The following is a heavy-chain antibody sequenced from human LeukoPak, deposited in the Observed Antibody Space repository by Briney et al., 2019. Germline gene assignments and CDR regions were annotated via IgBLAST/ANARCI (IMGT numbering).Heavy chain of an antibody. CDR2: IYHSGST. V-gene: IGHV4-30-2*02. Sequence: RTSETLSLTCTVSGGSISSGGYSWSWIRQPPGKGLEWIGYIYHSGSTYYNPSLKSRVTISVDTSKNQFSLKLSSVTAADTAVYYCARGPNYQMQMDAFDIWGQGTMVTVSS. CDR1: GGSISSGGYS. CDR3: ARGPNYQMQMDAFDI. D-gene: IGHD2-2*01. J-gene: IGHJ3*02.